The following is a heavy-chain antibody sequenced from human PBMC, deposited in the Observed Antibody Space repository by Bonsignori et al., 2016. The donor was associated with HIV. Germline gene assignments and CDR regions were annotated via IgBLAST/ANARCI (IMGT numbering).Heavy chain of an antibody. Sequence: WVRQAPGQGPEWMGRIRSSGGATIYGEKFQGRVAMTTDTSTATGYLELRSLRSDDTAVYYCARRGYFYDRSGSSPMDVWGEGTTVTVSS. J-gene: IGHJ6*03. CDR2: IRSSGGAT. V-gene: IGHV1-18*01. CDR3: ARRGYFYDRSGSSPMDV. D-gene: IGHD3-22*01.